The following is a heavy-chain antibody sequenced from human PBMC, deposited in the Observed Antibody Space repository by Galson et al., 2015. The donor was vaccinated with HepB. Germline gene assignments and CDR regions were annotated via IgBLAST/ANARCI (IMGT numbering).Heavy chain of an antibody. Sequence: SLRLSCAGSGFTFSTYWMNWVRQAPGKGLEWVAKIKQDGSEKYYVDSVKGRFTISRDNARNSLYLQMNSLRAEETAVYYCAREVRRNEYVWGPLHNWGQGILGTVSS. CDR3: AREVRRNEYVWGPLHN. CDR1: GFTFSTYW. J-gene: IGHJ4*02. V-gene: IGHV3-7*03. CDR2: IKQDGSEK. D-gene: IGHD3-16*01.